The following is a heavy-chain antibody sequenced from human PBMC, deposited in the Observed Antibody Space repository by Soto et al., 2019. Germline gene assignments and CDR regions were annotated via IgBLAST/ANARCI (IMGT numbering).Heavy chain of an antibody. D-gene: IGHD3-22*01. CDR1: GFTFSSYW. CDR3: ARKYYYDSSGYYEPFDY. Sequence: PGGSLRLSCAASGFTFSSYWMHWVRQAPGKGLVWVSRINSDGSSTSYADSVKGRLTISRDNAKNTLYLQMNSLRAEDTAVYYCARKYYYDSSGYYEPFDYWGQGTLVTVPQ. CDR2: INSDGSST. J-gene: IGHJ4*02. V-gene: IGHV3-74*01.